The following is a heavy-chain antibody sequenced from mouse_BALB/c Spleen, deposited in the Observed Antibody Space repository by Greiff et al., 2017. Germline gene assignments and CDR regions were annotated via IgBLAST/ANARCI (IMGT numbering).Heavy chain of an antibody. CDR1: GFSLTSYG. J-gene: IGHJ1*01. V-gene: IGHV2-2*02. Sequence: VQLQQSGPGLVQPSQSLSITCTVSGFSLTSYGVHWVRQSPGKGLEWLGVIWSGGSTDYNAAFISRLSISKDNSKSQVFFKMNSLQANDTAIYYCARNRYYGSSAWYFDVWGAGTTVTVSS. CDR3: ARNRYYGSSAWYFDV. CDR2: IWSGGST. D-gene: IGHD1-1*01.